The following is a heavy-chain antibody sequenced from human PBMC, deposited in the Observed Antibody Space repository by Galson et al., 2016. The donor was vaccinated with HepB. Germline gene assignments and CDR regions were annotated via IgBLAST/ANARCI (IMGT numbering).Heavy chain of an antibody. CDR2: IYRCGTT. CDR3: ARGQLIHGFDP. J-gene: IGHJ5*02. Sequence: SETLSLTCVVSGVSINTDNWWSWVRQAPGKGLEWIGEIYRCGTTHCNPSLRSRVTISVDKPKNQISLRMNSVTAADTAVYYCARGQLIHGFDPWGQGTLVVVSS. CDR1: GVSINTDNW. D-gene: IGHD2-21*01. V-gene: IGHV4-4*02.